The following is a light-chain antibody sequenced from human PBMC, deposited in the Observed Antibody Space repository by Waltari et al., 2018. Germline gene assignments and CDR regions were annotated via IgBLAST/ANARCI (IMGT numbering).Light chain of an antibody. J-gene: IGKJ1*01. Sequence: ETVLTQSPATLSLSPGERATLSCRASQSVSSYLAWYQQKPGQAPRLLIYDASNGATGIPARFSGSGSGTDFTLTISSLEPEDFAVYYCQQRSNWPTFGQGTKVEIK. CDR1: QSVSSY. CDR2: DAS. V-gene: IGKV3-11*01. CDR3: QQRSNWPT.